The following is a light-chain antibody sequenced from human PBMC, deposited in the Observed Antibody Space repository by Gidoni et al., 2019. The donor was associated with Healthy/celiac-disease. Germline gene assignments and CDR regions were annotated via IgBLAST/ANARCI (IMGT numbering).Light chain of an antibody. Sequence: YELTQPPSVSVSPGQTASITCSGDKLGDKYACWYQQKPGQSPVLVIYQDSKRPSGNPERFSGSNSGNTATLTISGTQAMDEADYYCQAWDSSTAEFGGGTKLTVL. V-gene: IGLV3-1*01. CDR3: QAWDSSTAE. CDR1: KLGDKY. J-gene: IGLJ2*01. CDR2: QDS.